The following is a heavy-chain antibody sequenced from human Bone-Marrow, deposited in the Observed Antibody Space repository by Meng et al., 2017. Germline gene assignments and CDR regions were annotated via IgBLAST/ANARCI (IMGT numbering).Heavy chain of an antibody. CDR1: GFTFSSYS. Sequence: GESLKISCAASGFTFSSYSMNWVRQAPGKGLEWVAVISYDGSNKYYADSVKGRFTISRDNSKNTLYLQMNSLRAEDTAVYYCARDRDYYDSSGYYYAGDAFDIWGQGTMVTVSS. CDR3: ARDRDYYDSSGYYYAGDAFDI. J-gene: IGHJ3*02. D-gene: IGHD3-22*01. V-gene: IGHV3-30*03. CDR2: ISYDGSNK.